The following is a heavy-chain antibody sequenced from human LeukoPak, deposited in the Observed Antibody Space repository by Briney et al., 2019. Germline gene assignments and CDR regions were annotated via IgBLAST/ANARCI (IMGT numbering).Heavy chain of an antibody. CDR1: GYTFTSYD. J-gene: IGHJ5*02. V-gene: IGHV1-8*01. CDR2: MNPNSGNT. D-gene: IGHD6-19*01. Sequence: ASVKVSCKASGYTFTSYDINWVRQATGQGLEWMGWMNPNSGNTGYAQKFQGRVTMTRNTSISTAYMELSRLRSDDTAVYYCAATEWLVTSWFDPWGQGTLVTVSS. CDR3: AATEWLVTSWFDP.